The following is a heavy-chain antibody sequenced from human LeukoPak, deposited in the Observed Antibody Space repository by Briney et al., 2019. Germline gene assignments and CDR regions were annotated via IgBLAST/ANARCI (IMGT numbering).Heavy chain of an antibody. J-gene: IGHJ3*02. D-gene: IGHD5-18*01. CDR2: IYSGGST. Sequence: SGGSLRLSSAASVFTVSSNYMSWGRQAPGKGLGWVSVIYSGGSTYYADSVKGRFTISRDNSKNTLYLQMNSLRAEDTAVCYCAREGQPHDAFDIWGQGTMVTVSS. CDR1: VFTVSSNY. CDR3: AREGQPHDAFDI. V-gene: IGHV3-53*01.